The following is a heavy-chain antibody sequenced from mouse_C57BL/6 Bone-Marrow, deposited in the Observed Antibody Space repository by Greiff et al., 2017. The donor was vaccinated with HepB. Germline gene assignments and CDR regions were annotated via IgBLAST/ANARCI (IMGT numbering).Heavy chain of an antibody. CDR1: GYTFTSYW. CDR3: ARGAYYYGSFDY. J-gene: IGHJ2*01. V-gene: IGHV1-5*01. Sequence: EVMLVESGTVLARPGASVKMSCKTSGYTFTSYWMHWVKQRPGQGLEWIGAIYPGNSDTSYNQKFKGKATLTADKSSSTAYMQLSSLTSEDSAVYFCARGAYYYGSFDYWGQGTTLTVSS. D-gene: IGHD1-1*01. CDR2: IYPGNSDT.